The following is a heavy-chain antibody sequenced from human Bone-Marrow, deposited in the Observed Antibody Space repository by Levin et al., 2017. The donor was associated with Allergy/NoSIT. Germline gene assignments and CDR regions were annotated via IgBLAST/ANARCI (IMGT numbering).Heavy chain of an antibody. Sequence: PGESLKISCAASGFTFTNYAMHWVRQAPGKGLEWVTVIWSDGSDRHYADSVKGRFTVSRDNAKNTLDLHIDSLRAEDTAVYYCAGGLGTTHFDYWGQGTLVTVSS. CDR1: GFTFTNYA. CDR3: AGGLGTTHFDY. J-gene: IGHJ4*02. CDR2: IWSDGSDR. D-gene: IGHD1-1*01. V-gene: IGHV3-33*01.